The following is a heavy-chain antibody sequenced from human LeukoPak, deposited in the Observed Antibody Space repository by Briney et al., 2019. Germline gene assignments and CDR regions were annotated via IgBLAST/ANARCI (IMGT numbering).Heavy chain of an antibody. V-gene: IGHV3-66*01. CDR3: ARDRYYDSGSYYNYYYYGMDV. CDR2: IYSGGST. Sequence: GGSLRLSCAASGFTVSSNYMSWVRQAPGKGLEWVSVIYSGGSTYYADSVKGRFTISRDNSKNTLYLQMNSLRAEDTAVYYCARDRYYDSGSYYNYYYYGMDVWGQGTTVTVSS. D-gene: IGHD3-10*01. J-gene: IGHJ6*02. CDR1: GFTVSSNY.